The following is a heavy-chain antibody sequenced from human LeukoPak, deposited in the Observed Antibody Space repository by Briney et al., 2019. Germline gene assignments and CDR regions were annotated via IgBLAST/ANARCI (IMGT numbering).Heavy chain of an antibody. CDR3: ARELLNDYGDYVAAFDI. V-gene: IGHV4-38-2*02. CDR2: IYHSGST. CDR1: GGSISSYY. J-gene: IGHJ3*02. D-gene: IGHD4-17*01. Sequence: SETLSLTCTVSGGSISSYYWSWIRQPPGKGLEWIGSIYHSGSTYYNPSLKSRVTISVDTSKNQFSLKLSSVTAADTAVYYCARELLNDYGDYVAAFDIWGQGTMVTVSS.